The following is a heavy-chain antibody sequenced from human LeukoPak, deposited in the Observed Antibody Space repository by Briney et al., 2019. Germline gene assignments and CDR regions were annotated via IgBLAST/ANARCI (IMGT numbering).Heavy chain of an antibody. CDR3: ARGRTRSFDY. Sequence: GSSVKVSCKASGGTFSSYAISWVRQAPGQGLEWMGRIIPIFGIANYAQKFQGRVTITADKSTSTAYMELSSLRSEDTAVYYCARGRTRSFDYWGQGTLVTVSS. D-gene: IGHD3/OR15-3a*01. V-gene: IGHV1-69*04. CDR2: IIPIFGIA. J-gene: IGHJ4*02. CDR1: GGTFSSYA.